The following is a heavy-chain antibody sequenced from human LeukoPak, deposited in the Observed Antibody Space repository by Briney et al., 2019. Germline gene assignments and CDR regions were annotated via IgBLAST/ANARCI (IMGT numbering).Heavy chain of an antibody. CDR3: AKRGVVIRVILVGFHKEAYYFDS. V-gene: IGHV3-23*01. Sequence: SGGSLRLSCAASGFTFSSYAMSWVRQAPGKGLDWVSAISGSGGGTYYADSVKGRFTISRDNSKNTLYLQMNRLRAEDTAVYFCAKRGVVIRVILVGFHKEAYYFDSWGQGALVTVSS. CDR2: ISGSGGGT. CDR1: GFTFSSYA. D-gene: IGHD3-22*01. J-gene: IGHJ4*02.